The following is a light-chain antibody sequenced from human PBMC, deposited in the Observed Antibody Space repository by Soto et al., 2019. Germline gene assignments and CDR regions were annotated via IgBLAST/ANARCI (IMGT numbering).Light chain of an antibody. V-gene: IGKV3-20*01. CDR1: QSISSSY. Sequence: EIVLTQSPGTLSLSPGEGGTLSCRASQSISSSYLAWYQQKPGQTPRLLIYGASSRATGIPDRFSGSGSGTDFTLTISRLEPEDFAMYYCQQYGSSPLTFGGGTQVDIK. CDR3: QQYGSSPLT. J-gene: IGKJ4*01. CDR2: GAS.